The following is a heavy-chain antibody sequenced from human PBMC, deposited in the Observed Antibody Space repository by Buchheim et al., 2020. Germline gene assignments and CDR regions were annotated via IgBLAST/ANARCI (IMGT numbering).Heavy chain of an antibody. CDR1: GGSFSGYY. D-gene: IGHD3-3*01. Sequence: QVQLQQWGAGLLKPSETLSLTCAVYGGSFSGYYWSWIRQPPGKGLEWIGEINHSGSTNYNPSLKSRVTISVDTSKNRFYLKLSSVTAADTAVYYCARTYYDFWSGYPNWFDPWGQGTL. J-gene: IGHJ5*02. CDR3: ARTYYDFWSGYPNWFDP. CDR2: INHSGST. V-gene: IGHV4-34*01.